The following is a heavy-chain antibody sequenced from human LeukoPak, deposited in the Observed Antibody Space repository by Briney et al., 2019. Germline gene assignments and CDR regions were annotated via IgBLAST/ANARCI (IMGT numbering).Heavy chain of an antibody. V-gene: IGHV3-30*18. D-gene: IGHD2-15*01. Sequence: GGSLRLSCAASGFTFSSYGMHWVRQAPGKGLEWVAVISYDGSNKYYADSVKGRFTISRDNSKNTLYLQMNSLRAEDTAVYYCAKDNKWNLLYCSGGSCYPGFDYWGQGTLVTVSS. J-gene: IGHJ4*02. CDR2: ISYDGSNK. CDR3: AKDNKWNLLYCSGGSCYPGFDY. CDR1: GFTFSSYG.